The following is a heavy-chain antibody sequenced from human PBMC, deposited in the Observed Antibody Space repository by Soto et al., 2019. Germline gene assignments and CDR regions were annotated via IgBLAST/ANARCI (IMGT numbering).Heavy chain of an antibody. CDR2: ANIDGSTT. J-gene: IGHJ4*02. Sequence: GGSLRLSCAASGFTFSRYWMHWVRQAPGKGLVWVSRANIDGSTTRYADSVKGRFTISRDNAKNTLYLQMNSLRAEDTAVYYCARGGFCSGGNCCSFDYWGQGALVTVSS. CDR3: ARGGFCSGGNCCSFDY. V-gene: IGHV3-74*01. CDR1: GFTFSRYW. D-gene: IGHD2-15*01.